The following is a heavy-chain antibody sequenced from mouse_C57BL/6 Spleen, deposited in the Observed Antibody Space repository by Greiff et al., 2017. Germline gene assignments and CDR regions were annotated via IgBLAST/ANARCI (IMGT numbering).Heavy chain of an antibody. CDR2: IDPSDSYT. V-gene: IGHV1-69*01. CDR1: GYTFTSYW. D-gene: IGHD3-2*02. CDR3: ATGQLRLQDAMDY. J-gene: IGHJ4*01. Sequence: QVQLQQPGAELVMPGASVKLSCKASGYTFTSYWMHWVKQRPGQGLEWIGEIDPSDSYTNYNQKFKGKSTLTVDKSSSTAYMQLSSLTSEDSAVYSCATGQLRLQDAMDYWGQGTSLTVSS.